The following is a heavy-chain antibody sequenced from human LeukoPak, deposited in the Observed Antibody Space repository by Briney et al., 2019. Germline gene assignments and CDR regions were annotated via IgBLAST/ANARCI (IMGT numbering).Heavy chain of an antibody. D-gene: IGHD3-3*01. V-gene: IGHV4-34*01. CDR1: GGSFSGYY. CDR3: ARGPEKDYDFWSGYYYYFDY. Sequence: NPSGTLSLTCAVYGGSFSGYYWSWIRQPPGKGLEWIGEINHSGSTNYNPSLKSRVTISVDTSKNQFSLKLNSVTAADTAVYYCARGPEKDYDFWSGYYYYFDYWGQGTLVTVSS. CDR2: INHSGST. J-gene: IGHJ4*02.